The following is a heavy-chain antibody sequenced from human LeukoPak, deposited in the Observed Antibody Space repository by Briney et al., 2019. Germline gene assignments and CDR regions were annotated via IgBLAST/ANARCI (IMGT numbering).Heavy chain of an antibody. CDR2: ISSSSSYI. V-gene: IGHV3-21*01. D-gene: IGHD5-18*01. J-gene: IGHJ3*02. Sequence: SGGSLRLSCAASGFTFSSYSMNWVRQAPGKGLEWVSSISSSSSYIYYADSVKGRFTISRDNAKNSLYLQVNSLRAEDTAVYYCARAKDTAMVNDAFDIWGQGTMVTVSS. CDR1: GFTFSSYS. CDR3: ARAKDTAMVNDAFDI.